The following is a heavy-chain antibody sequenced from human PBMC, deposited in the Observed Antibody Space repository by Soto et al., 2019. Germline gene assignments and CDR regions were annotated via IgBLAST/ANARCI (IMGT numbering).Heavy chain of an antibody. CDR1: GFTFSSYA. CDR3: ARSDRGYSYVVYGMDV. Sequence: PGGSLTLSCAASGFTFSSYAMSWVRQAPGKGLEWVSAISGSGGSTYYADSVKGRFTISRDNSKNTLYLQMNSLRAEDTAVYYCARSDRGYSYVVYGMDVWGQGTTVTAP. J-gene: IGHJ6*02. V-gene: IGHV3-23*01. D-gene: IGHD5-18*01. CDR2: ISGSGGST.